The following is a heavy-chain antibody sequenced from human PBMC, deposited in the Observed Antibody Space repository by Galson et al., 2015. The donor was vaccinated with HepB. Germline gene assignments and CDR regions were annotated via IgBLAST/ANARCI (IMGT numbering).Heavy chain of an antibody. CDR3: ARGGDDSYGTISHFDY. Sequence: SVKVSCKASGYTFTSYYMHWVRQAPGQGLEWMGIINPSGGSTSYAQKFQGRVTMTRDTSTSTVYMELSSLRSEDTAVYYCARGGDDSYGTISHFDYWGQGTLVTVSS. J-gene: IGHJ4*02. V-gene: IGHV1-46*01. CDR1: GYTFTSYY. D-gene: IGHD5-18*01. CDR2: INPSGGST.